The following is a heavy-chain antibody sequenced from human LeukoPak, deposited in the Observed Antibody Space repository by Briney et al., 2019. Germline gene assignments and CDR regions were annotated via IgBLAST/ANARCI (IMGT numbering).Heavy chain of an antibody. CDR1: GFTFSSYS. CDR3: ARVLTPMVHFDY. Sequence: GGSLRLSCAASGFTFSSYSMNWVRQAPGKGLEWVSSISRSTTYIYYADSVKGRFTISRGNAKNSLHLQMNSLRAEDTAVYYCARVLTPMVHFDYWGQGTLVTVSS. CDR2: ISRSTTYI. D-gene: IGHD3-10*01. J-gene: IGHJ4*02. V-gene: IGHV3-21*01.